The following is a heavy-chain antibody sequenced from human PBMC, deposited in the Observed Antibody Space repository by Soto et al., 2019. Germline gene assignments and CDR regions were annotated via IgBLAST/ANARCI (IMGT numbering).Heavy chain of an antibody. CDR3: TTEQQLVGAFDI. J-gene: IGHJ3*02. CDR2: IKSKTDGGTT. CDR1: GFTFSNAW. D-gene: IGHD6-13*01. Sequence: PGGSLRLSCAASGFTFSNAWMSWVRQAPGKGLEWVGRIKSKTDGGTTDYAAPVKGRFTISRDDSKNTLYLQMNSLKTEDTAVYYCTTEQQLVGAFDIWGQGTMVTVSS. V-gene: IGHV3-15*01.